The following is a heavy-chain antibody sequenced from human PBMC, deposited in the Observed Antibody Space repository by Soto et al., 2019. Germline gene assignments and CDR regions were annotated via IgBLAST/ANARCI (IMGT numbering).Heavy chain of an antibody. J-gene: IGHJ4*02. CDR1: GFTFSHYW. Sequence: PGGSLRLSCGASGFTFSHYWMSWVRQAPGKGLEWVAFVDQDGGETHYADSVKGRFTLSRDNAKSSVLLEMKSLRVEDTAMYFCARTISIRYFGNWGQGTQVTVSS. CDR2: VDQDGGET. V-gene: IGHV3-7*03. CDR3: ARTISIRYFGN. D-gene: IGHD3-3*02.